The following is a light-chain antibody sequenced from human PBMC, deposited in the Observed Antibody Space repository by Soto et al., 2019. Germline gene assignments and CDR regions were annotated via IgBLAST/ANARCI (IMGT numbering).Light chain of an antibody. CDR2: GAS. V-gene: IGKV3-15*01. Sequence: EIVMTQSPATLSVSPGDRATLSCRASQSVNNNLAWYQQKPGQAPGLLIYGASTRATGIPARFSGSGSGTEFTLTISSLQSEDFAVYYCQQYNNWPLTFGGGTKVEIK. J-gene: IGKJ4*01. CDR3: QQYNNWPLT. CDR1: QSVNNN.